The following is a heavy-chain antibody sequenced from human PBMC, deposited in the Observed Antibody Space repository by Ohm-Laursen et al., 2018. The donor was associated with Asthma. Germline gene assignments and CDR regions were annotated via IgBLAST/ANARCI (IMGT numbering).Heavy chain of an antibody. CDR2: ISGSGGST. CDR3: AKQEYYGSGSYYLDY. D-gene: IGHD3-10*01. V-gene: IGHV3-23*01. Sequence: SLRLSCSASGFTFSSYAMSWVRQAPGKGLEWVSAISGSGGSTYYADSVKGRFTISRDNSKNTLYLQMNSLRAEDTAVYYCAKQEYYGSGSYYLDYWGQGTLVTVSS. CDR1: GFTFSSYA. J-gene: IGHJ4*02.